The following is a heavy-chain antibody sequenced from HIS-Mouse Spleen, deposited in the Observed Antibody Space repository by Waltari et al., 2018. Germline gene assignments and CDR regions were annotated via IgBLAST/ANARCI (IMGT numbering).Heavy chain of an antibody. CDR3: ARGGLAAAGWYFDL. CDR1: GFTVSSNY. D-gene: IGHD6-13*01. Sequence: EVQLVESGGGLIQPGGSLRLSCAASGFTVSSNYMLWVRQAPGKGLEWVSVIYSGGSTYYADSVKGRFTISRDNSKNTLYLQMNSLRAEDTAVYYCARGGLAAAGWYFDLWGRGTLVTVSS. V-gene: IGHV3-53*01. J-gene: IGHJ2*01. CDR2: IYSGGST.